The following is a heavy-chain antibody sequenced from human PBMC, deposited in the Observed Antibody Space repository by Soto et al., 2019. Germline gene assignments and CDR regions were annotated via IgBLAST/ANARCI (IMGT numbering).Heavy chain of an antibody. CDR2: ISPNNGDT. D-gene: IGHD3-22*01. V-gene: IGHV1-18*01. CDR3: VRGVSGSLDEYFQH. J-gene: IGHJ1*01. Sequence: QVQLVQSGAEVKQSGASVKVSCKTSGYTFNRHGISWVRQAPGQGLEWVGWISPNNGDTRYAQKVQGRLSMTTDTSTDTAYMDLRSLRSDDTAVYYCVRGVSGSLDEYFQHWGQGTLVTVSS. CDR1: GYTFNRHG.